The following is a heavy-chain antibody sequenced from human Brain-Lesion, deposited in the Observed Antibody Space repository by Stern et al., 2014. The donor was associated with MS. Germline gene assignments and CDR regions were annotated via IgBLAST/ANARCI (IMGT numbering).Heavy chain of an antibody. CDR1: GGSITSSSYY. CDR2: VYYTGST. Sequence: QVQLVESGPGLVKPSETLSLTCTFSGGSITSSSYYWGWIRQPPGRGLEYIGTVYYTGSTFYDPSLKSRVTISVDTSTHPVALKRPFVTAADTAVYYCVRPDIMGTIWNWGQGTLVTVSS. CDR3: VRPDIMGTIWN. V-gene: IGHV4-39*01. J-gene: IGHJ4*02. D-gene: IGHD1-26*01.